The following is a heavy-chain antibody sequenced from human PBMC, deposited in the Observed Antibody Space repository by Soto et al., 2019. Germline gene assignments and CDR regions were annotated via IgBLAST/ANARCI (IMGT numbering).Heavy chain of an antibody. Sequence: QVQLQESGPGLVKPSGTLSLTCAVSGGFISTSNWWSWVRQPPGKGLEWIGEIYHSGSTNYNSSLKMRVIKSEDKSKNQFTLKLTSVTAADTAVYYCARKIYGDYGYFDSWGQGTLVTVSS. CDR1: GGFISTSNW. V-gene: IGHV4-4*02. CDR2: IYHSGST. J-gene: IGHJ4*02. CDR3: ARKIYGDYGYFDS. D-gene: IGHD4-17*01.